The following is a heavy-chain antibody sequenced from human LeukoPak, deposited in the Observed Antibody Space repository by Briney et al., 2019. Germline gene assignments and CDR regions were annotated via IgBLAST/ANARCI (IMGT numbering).Heavy chain of an antibody. CDR1: GDSISGYY. J-gene: IGHJ4*02. CDR2: IYSSGST. V-gene: IGHV4-4*07. CDR3: ARHKYSSSWSFDY. D-gene: IGHD6-13*01. Sequence: PSETLSLTCTASGDSISGYYWSWIRQPAGKGLEWIGRIYSSGSTNYNPSLKSRVTMSVDTSKNQFSLKLSSVTAADTAVYYCARHKYSSSWSFDYWGQGTLVTVSS.